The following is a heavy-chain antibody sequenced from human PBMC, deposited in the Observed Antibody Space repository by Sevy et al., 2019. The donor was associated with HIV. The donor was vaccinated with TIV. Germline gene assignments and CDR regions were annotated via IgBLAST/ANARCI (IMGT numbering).Heavy chain of an antibody. Sequence: GGSLRLSCAASGLTLTTTGMSWVRQAPGKGLEWVAGVTSDGTTYYADSVRDRFTVSRDNSKNTLYLQLNSLRADDTAVFYCAGGDTTMITDLDYWGQGTLGTVSS. CDR2: VTSDGTT. CDR3: AGGDTTMITDLDY. J-gene: IGHJ4*02. D-gene: IGHD3-16*01. V-gene: IGHV3-23*01. CDR1: GLTLTTTG.